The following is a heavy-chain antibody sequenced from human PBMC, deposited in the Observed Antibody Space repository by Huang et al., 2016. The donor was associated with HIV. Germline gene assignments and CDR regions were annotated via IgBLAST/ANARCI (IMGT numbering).Heavy chain of an antibody. V-gene: IGHV1-24*01. D-gene: IGHD2-15*01. CDR2: FYSEGVET. CDR1: GYTVSELS. J-gene: IGHJ3*02. Sequence: QVQLVESGAELKKPGASVRVSCKVSGYTVSELSLHWVRQAPEKGLEWMGGFYSEGVETNYGHRLQGRVTMTEDTSTDTAYMELSSLRPEDTAVYYCATSTPDVGAGVLRSAFDIWGQGTMVTVSS. CDR3: ATSTPDVGAGVLRSAFDI.